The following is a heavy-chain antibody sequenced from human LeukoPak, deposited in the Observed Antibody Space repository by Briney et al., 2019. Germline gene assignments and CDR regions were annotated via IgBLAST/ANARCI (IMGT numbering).Heavy chain of an antibody. CDR3: ARAGGPYDSSGYADY. Sequence: GGSLRLSCAASGFTFSSYEMNWVRQAPGRGLEWVSYISSSGSTIYYADSVKGRFTISRDNAKNSLYLQMNSLRAEDTAVYYCARAGGPYDSSGYADYWGQGTLVTVSS. V-gene: IGHV3-48*03. CDR1: GFTFSSYE. CDR2: ISSSGSTI. J-gene: IGHJ4*02. D-gene: IGHD3-22*01.